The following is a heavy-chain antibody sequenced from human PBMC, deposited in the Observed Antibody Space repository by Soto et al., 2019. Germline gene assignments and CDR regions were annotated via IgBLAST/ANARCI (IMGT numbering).Heavy chain of an antibody. Sequence: QVQLVESGGGVVQPGRSLRLSCAASGFTFSSYGMHWVRQAPGKGLEWVAVTWSDESNKYYADSVKGRFTISRDNSRNTLYLYLNSLRAEDTAVYYCARDYYGSGNYPYFDYWGPGTLVTVSS. CDR3: ARDYYGSGNYPYFDY. D-gene: IGHD3-10*01. J-gene: IGHJ4*02. V-gene: IGHV3-33*01. CDR2: TWSDESNK. CDR1: GFTFSSYG.